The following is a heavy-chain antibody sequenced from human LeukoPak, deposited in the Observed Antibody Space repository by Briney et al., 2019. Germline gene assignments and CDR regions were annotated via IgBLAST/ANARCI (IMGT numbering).Heavy chain of an antibody. Sequence: ASVKVSCKVSGYTLTELSMHWVRQAPGKGLEWMGGFDPEDGETIYAQKFQGRVTMTEDTSTDTAYMELSSLRSEDTAVYYCATDGILTGYSPYWGQGTLVTVSS. CDR2: FDPEDGET. J-gene: IGHJ4*02. V-gene: IGHV1-24*01. D-gene: IGHD3-9*01. CDR1: GYTLTELS. CDR3: ATDGILTGYSPY.